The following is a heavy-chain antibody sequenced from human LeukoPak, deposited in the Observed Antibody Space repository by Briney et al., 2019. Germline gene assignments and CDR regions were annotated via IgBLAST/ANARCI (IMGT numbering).Heavy chain of an antibody. D-gene: IGHD3-16*01. J-gene: IGHJ4*02. V-gene: IGHV3-21*01. CDR2: ISSSSSYI. CDR1: GFTFSSYS. CDR3: ARGRADYDYVWGARYYFDY. Sequence: GGSLRLSCAASGFTFSSYSMNWVRQAPGKGLEWVSSISSSSSYIYYADSVKGRFTISRDNAKNSLYLQMNSLRAEDTAVYYCARGRADYDYVWGARYYFDYWGQGTLVTVSS.